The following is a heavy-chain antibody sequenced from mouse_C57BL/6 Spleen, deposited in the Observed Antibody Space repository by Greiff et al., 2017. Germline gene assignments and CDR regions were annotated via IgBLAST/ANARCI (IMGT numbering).Heavy chain of an antibody. D-gene: IGHD3-3*01. J-gene: IGHJ3*01. CDR1: GYAFTNYL. CDR2: INPGSGGT. V-gene: IGHV1-54*01. CDR3: ARSSDASRGFAY. Sequence: QVQLQQSGAELVRPGTSVKVSCKASGYAFTNYLIEWVKQRPGQGLEWIGVINPGSGGTNYNEKFKGKATLTVDKSSSTAYMQLRSLTSEDSAVYFCARSSDASRGFAYWGQGTLVTVSA.